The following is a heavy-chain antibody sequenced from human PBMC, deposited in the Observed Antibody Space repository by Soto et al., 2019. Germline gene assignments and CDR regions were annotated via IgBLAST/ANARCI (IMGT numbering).Heavy chain of an antibody. Sequence: QVQLQESGPGLVKPSETLSLTCTVSGGSISSYYWSWIRQPPGKGLEWIGYIYYSGSTNYNPSLKSRVTISVDTSKNQFSLKLSSVTAADTAVYYCARSGGYYDSSGYVYYFDYWGQGTLVTVSS. V-gene: IGHV4-59*01. D-gene: IGHD3-22*01. CDR2: IYYSGST. J-gene: IGHJ4*02. CDR1: GGSISSYY. CDR3: ARSGGYYDSSGYVYYFDY.